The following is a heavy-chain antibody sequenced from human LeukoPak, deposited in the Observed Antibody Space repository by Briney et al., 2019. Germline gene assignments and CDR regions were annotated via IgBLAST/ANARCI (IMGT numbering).Heavy chain of an antibody. V-gene: IGHV3-23*01. CDR3: ARSLTTVVGGNY. Sequence: PGGSLRLSCAASGFILSNYAMSWVRQAPGKGLEWVSSISAGGGGSYYADSVKGRFTISRDNSKNTLYLQMNSLRAEDTAVYYCARSLTTVVGGNYWGQGTLVTVSS. J-gene: IGHJ4*02. D-gene: IGHD4-23*01. CDR1: GFILSNYA. CDR2: ISAGGGGS.